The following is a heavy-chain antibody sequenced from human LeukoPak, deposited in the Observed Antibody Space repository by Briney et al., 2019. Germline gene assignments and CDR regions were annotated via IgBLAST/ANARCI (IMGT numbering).Heavy chain of an antibody. Sequence: SETLSLTCTVSGGSISSYYWSWIRQPAGKGLEWMGRIYTSGSTSYNSSLKSRVTMSVDTSKNQFSLKLSSVTAADTAVYYRARDLGGYNYGYSLDYWGQGTLVSVSS. CDR3: ARDLGGYNYGYSLDY. CDR1: GGSISSYY. CDR2: IYTSGST. D-gene: IGHD5-18*01. J-gene: IGHJ4*02. V-gene: IGHV4-4*07.